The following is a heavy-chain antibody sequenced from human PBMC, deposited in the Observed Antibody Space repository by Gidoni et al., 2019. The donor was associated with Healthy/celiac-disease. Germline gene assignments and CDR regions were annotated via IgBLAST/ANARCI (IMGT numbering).Heavy chain of an antibody. CDR1: GFPVSSYG. D-gene: IGHD2-15*01. V-gene: IGHV3-30*18. CDR2: ISYDGSNK. J-gene: IGHJ6*02. Sequence: QVPLVESGGGVVQTGRSMRLSCAASGFPVSSYGLHWVRQAPGKGLEGVAVISYDGSNKYYADSVKGRVTISRDNSKNTLYLQMNSLRAEDTAVYYCAKDSNYCSGGSCYYYYGMDVWGQGTTVTVSS. CDR3: AKDSNYCSGGSCYYYYGMDV.